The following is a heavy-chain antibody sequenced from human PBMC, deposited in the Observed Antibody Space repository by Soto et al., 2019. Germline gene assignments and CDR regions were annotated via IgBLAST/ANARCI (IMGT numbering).Heavy chain of an antibody. CDR1: GYTFTSYG. Sequence: ASVKVSCKASGYTFTSYGISWVRQAPGQGLEWMGWISAYNGNTNYAQKLQGRVTMTTDTSTSTAYMELRSLRSDDTAVYYCARDRSVLRYFDWLSPLGYWGQGTLVTVSS. V-gene: IGHV1-18*01. CDR3: ARDRSVLRYFDWLSPLGY. D-gene: IGHD3-9*01. CDR2: ISAYNGNT. J-gene: IGHJ4*02.